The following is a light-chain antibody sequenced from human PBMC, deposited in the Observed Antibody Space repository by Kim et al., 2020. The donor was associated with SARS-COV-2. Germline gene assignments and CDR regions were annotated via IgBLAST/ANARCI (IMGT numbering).Light chain of an antibody. V-gene: IGKV3-11*01. Sequence: SLSPGERATLSCRASQSVTTYLAWYQQKPGQAPRLLIYDASNRATGIPARFSGSVSGTDFTLTISSLEPEDFAVYYCQQRNNWLTFGGGTKVDIK. J-gene: IGKJ4*01. CDR1: QSVTTY. CDR3: QQRNNWLT. CDR2: DAS.